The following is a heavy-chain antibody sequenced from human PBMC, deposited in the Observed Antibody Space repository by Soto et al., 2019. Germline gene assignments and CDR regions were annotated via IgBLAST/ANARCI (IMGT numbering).Heavy chain of an antibody. CDR3: VGDGNNWNDFEY. CDR1: KFIFSTYW. Sequence: EVQLVESGGGLVQPGGSLRLSCAASKFIFSTYWMTWVRQAPGKGLEWVANIKHDGSETHYVDSVKGRFTISRDNAKNSLHLQMNSLRVEDTAVYYCVGDGNNWNDFEYRGQGTLVTVSS. CDR2: IKHDGSET. J-gene: IGHJ4*02. D-gene: IGHD1-20*01. V-gene: IGHV3-7*01.